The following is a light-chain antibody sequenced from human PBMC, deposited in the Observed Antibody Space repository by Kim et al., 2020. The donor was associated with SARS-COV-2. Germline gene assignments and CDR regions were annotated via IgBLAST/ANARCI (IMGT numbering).Light chain of an antibody. Sequence: ALGRTVRITCQGDSLRSYYASWYQQRPGQAPVLLIYDKNNRPSGIPDRFSGSSSGNTASLTITGAQAEDEADYYCNSRESGVNHVVFGGGTQLTVL. CDR3: NSRESGVNHVV. V-gene: IGLV3-19*01. J-gene: IGLJ3*02. CDR1: SLRSYY. CDR2: DKN.